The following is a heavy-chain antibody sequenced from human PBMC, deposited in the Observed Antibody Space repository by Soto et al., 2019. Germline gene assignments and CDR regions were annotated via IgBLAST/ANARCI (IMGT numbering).Heavy chain of an antibody. CDR2: INPSLGRA. Sequence: ASVKVSCKASGYSFTSNHLHWVRQAPRQGLEWVGIINPSLGRANYAQEFQDRVAMTWDTSTRIAYMELNGLRSDDTAVYFCARAPYSSTSFFDYWGQGALVTVSS. J-gene: IGHJ4*02. D-gene: IGHD1-26*01. CDR1: GYSFTSNH. CDR3: ARAPYSSTSFFDY. V-gene: IGHV1-46*01.